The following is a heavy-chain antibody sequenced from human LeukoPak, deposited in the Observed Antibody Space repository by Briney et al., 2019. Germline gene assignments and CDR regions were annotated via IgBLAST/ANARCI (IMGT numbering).Heavy chain of an antibody. V-gene: IGHV4-39*07. CDR3: ARDRGAWNDDGFDY. CDR1: GGSISSSLYH. D-gene: IGHD1-1*01. Sequence: PSETLSLTCTVSGGSISSSLYHWGWIRQSPGKNLEWLGSIYYTGTTHYNPSLKSRVTISVDTSKNQFSLKLSSVTAADTAVYYCARDRGAWNDDGFDYWGQGTLVTVSS. CDR2: IYYTGTT. J-gene: IGHJ4*02.